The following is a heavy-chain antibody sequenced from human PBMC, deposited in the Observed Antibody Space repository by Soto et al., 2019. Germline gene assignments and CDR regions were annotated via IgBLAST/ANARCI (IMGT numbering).Heavy chain of an antibody. J-gene: IGHJ4*02. Sequence: PSETLSLTCTVSGGSISSGDYYWSWIRQPPGKGLEWIGYIYYSGSTYYNPSLKSRVTISVDTSKNQFSLKLSSVTAADTAVYYCARGGGYDYYFDYRGQGTLVTVSP. CDR3: ARGGGYDYYFDY. CDR1: GGSISSGDYY. D-gene: IGHD5-12*01. V-gene: IGHV4-30-4*01. CDR2: IYYSGST.